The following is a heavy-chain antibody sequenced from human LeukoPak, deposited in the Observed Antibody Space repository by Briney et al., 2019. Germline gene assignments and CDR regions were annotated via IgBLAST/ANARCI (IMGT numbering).Heavy chain of an antibody. D-gene: IGHD1-26*01. CDR1: GYTFTSYY. Sequence: ASVKVSCKASGYTFTSYYMHWVRQAPGQGLEWMGWINPNSGGTNYAQKFQGRVTMTRDTSISTAYMELSRLRSDDTAVYYCARGLVGASGYFDLWGRGTLVTVSS. V-gene: IGHV1-2*02. J-gene: IGHJ2*01. CDR3: ARGLVGASGYFDL. CDR2: INPNSGGT.